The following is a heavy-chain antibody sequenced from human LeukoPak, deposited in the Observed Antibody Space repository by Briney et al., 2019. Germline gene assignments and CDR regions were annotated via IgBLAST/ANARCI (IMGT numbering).Heavy chain of an antibody. J-gene: IGHJ4*02. Sequence: GGSLRLSCAASGFTFSSYAMHWVRQAPGKGLEWVAVISYDGSNKYYADSVKGRFTISRDNSKNTLYLQMNSLRAEDTAVYYCARDGFKTLEGALDYWGQGTLVTVSS. CDR1: GFTFSSYA. D-gene: IGHD1-26*01. V-gene: IGHV3-30*04. CDR3: ARDGFKTLEGALDY. CDR2: ISYDGSNK.